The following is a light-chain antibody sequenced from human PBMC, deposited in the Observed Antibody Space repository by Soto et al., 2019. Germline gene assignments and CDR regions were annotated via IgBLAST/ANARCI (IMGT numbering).Light chain of an antibody. CDR2: GAS. Sequence: ILLTQSPGTLSLSPGERATLSCRASQSVSSSYLAWYQQKPGQAPRLLIYGASTRATGIPARFSGSGSGTEFTLTITSLQSEDFAVYYRQQNNQWLWTFGQGTKVDIK. CDR3: QQNNQWLWT. V-gene: IGKV3-15*01. CDR1: QSVSSSY. J-gene: IGKJ1*01.